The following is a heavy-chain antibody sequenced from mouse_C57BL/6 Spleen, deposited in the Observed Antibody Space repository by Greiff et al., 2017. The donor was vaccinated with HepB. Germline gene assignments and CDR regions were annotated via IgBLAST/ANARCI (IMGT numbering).Heavy chain of an antibody. Sequence: EVQLVESGGDLVKPGGSLKLSCAASGFTFSSYGMSWVRQTPDKRLEWVATISSGGSYTYYPDSVKGRFTFSRDNAKNTLYLQMSSLKSEDTAMYYCARQTTDYAMDYWGQGTSVTVSS. J-gene: IGHJ4*01. D-gene: IGHD1-1*01. CDR3: ARQTTDYAMDY. CDR2: ISSGGSYT. V-gene: IGHV5-6*01. CDR1: GFTFSSYG.